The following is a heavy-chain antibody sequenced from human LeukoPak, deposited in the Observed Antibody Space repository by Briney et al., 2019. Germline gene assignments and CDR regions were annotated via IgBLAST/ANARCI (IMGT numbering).Heavy chain of an antibody. Sequence: SETLSPTCTVSGGSISSHYWSWIRQPPGKGLEWIGYIYYSGSTNYNPSLKSRVTISVDTSKNQFSLKLSSATAADTAVYYCARYRGAKAYFDYWGQGTLVTVSS. J-gene: IGHJ4*02. CDR3: ARYRGAKAYFDY. CDR1: GGSISSHY. D-gene: IGHD1-14*01. CDR2: IYYSGST. V-gene: IGHV4-59*08.